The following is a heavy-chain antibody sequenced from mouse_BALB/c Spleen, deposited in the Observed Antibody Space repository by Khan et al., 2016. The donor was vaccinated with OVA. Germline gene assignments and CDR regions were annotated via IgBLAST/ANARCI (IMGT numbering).Heavy chain of an antibody. Sequence: EVQLQESGPGLVKPSPSLSLTCTVTGYSITSDYAWNWIRQFPGNKLEWLGYISYSGNTKYNPSLKSRISVTRDTSKNQFFLQLNSVTPEDTATYYCTRVHEGDFDYWGQGNTLTVSS. V-gene: IGHV3-2*02. CDR2: ISYSGNT. J-gene: IGHJ2*01. CDR1: GYSITSDYA. CDR3: TRVHEGDFDY.